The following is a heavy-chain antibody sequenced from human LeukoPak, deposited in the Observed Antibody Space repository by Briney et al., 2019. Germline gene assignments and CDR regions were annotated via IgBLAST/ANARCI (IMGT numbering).Heavy chain of an antibody. CDR3: ATSLSGWGTYHNMDV. CDR2: ISSSSSTI. V-gene: IGHV3-48*01. CDR1: GFTFSSYS. J-gene: IGHJ6*03. Sequence: GGSLRLSCAASGFTFSSYSMNWVRQAPGKGLEWVSYISSSSSTIYYADSVKGRFTISRDNSKSTLYLQMNSLRAEDTAVYYCATSLSGWGTYHNMDVWGKGTTVTISS. D-gene: IGHD6-19*01.